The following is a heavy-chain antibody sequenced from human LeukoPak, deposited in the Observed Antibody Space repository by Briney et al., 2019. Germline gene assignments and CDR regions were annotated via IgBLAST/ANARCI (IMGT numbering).Heavy chain of an antibody. CDR2: ISSSSSTI. CDR1: GFTFSSYS. CDR3: ARDRYYDSSGYYYHPTSFDY. J-gene: IGHJ4*02. V-gene: IGHV3-48*01. Sequence: GGSLRLSCAASGFTFSSYSMNWVRQAPGKGLEWVSYISSSSSTIYYADSVKGRFTISRDNAKNSLYLQMNSLRAEDTAVYYCARDRYYDSSGYYYHPTSFDYWGQGTLVTVSS. D-gene: IGHD3-22*01.